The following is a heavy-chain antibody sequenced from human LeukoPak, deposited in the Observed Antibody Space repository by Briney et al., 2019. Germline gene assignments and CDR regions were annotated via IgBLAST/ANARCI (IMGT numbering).Heavy chain of an antibody. CDR1: GGTFSSYA. CDR2: IIPIFGTA. CDR3: ARTVRGVIETVGYYYYMDV. D-gene: IGHD3-10*01. J-gene: IGHJ6*03. Sequence: GSSVKVSCKASGGTFSSYAISWVRQAPGQGLEWMGGIIPIFGTANYAQKFQGRVTITADKSTSTAYMELSSLRSEDTAVYYCARTVRGVIETVGYYYYMDVWGKGTTVTISS. V-gene: IGHV1-69*06.